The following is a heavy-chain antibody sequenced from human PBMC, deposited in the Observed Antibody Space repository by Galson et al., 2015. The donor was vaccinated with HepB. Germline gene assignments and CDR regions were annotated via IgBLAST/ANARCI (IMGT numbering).Heavy chain of an antibody. Sequence: SVKVSCKASGYTFTSYGISWVRQAPGQGLEWMGWISAYNGNTNYAQKLQGRVTMTTDTSTSTAYMELRSLRSDDTAVYYCARAFGEQQLIYYYYGMDVWGQGTTVTVSS. V-gene: IGHV1-18*04. J-gene: IGHJ6*02. CDR2: ISAYNGNT. CDR1: GYTFTSYG. D-gene: IGHD6-13*01. CDR3: ARAFGEQQLIYYYYGMDV.